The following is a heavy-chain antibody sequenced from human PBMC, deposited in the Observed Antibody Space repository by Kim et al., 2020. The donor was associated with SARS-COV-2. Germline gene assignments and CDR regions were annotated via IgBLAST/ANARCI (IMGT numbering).Heavy chain of an antibody. Sequence: TRHSPSFQGQVTTSADKSISTAYLQWSSLKASDTAMYYCARGLLGAFDIWGQGTMVTVSS. CDR3: ARGLLGAFDI. J-gene: IGHJ3*02. CDR2: T. D-gene: IGHD5-18*01. V-gene: IGHV5-51*01.